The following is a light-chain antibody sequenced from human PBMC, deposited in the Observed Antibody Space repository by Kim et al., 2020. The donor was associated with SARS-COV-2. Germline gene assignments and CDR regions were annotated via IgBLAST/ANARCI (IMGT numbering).Light chain of an antibody. CDR1: SSDVGGYNY. CDR3: GSYSGSSTLHVV. J-gene: IGLJ2*01. CDR2: DVT. Sequence: ITISCTGTSSDVGGYNYVSWYQQHPGKAPKLMIYDVTNRPSGVSNRFSGSKSGNTASLTISGLQAEDEADYFCGSYSGSSTLHVVFGGGTQLTVL. V-gene: IGLV2-14*03.